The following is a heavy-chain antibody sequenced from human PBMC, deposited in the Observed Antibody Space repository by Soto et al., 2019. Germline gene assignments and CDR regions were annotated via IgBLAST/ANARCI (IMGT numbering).Heavy chain of an antibody. CDR3: ATRRSMVRGVIITGMAFD. CDR1: GGSISSSNW. Sequence: QVQLQESGPGLVKPSGTLSLTCAVSGGSISSSNWWSWVRQPPGKGLEWIGEIYHSGSTNYNPSLQSRVTISVDKSKNQFSLKLSSVTAADTAVYYCATRRSMVRGVIITGMAFDWGQGTLVTVSS. D-gene: IGHD3-10*01. J-gene: IGHJ4*02. CDR2: IYHSGST. V-gene: IGHV4-4*02.